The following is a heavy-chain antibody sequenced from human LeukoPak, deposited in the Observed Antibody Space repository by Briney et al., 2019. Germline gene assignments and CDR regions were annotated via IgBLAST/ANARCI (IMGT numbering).Heavy chain of an antibody. CDR3: ARARGGFHYGSGSRIPRGWFDP. J-gene: IGHJ5*02. CDR2: IIPIFGTA. D-gene: IGHD3-10*01. V-gene: IGHV1-69*01. CDR1: GGTFSSYA. Sequence: SVKVSCKASGGTFSSYAISWVRQASGQGLEWMGGIIPIFGTANYAQKFQGRVTITADESTSTAYMELSSLRSEDTAVYYCARARGGFHYGSGSRIPRGWFDPWGQGTLVTVSS.